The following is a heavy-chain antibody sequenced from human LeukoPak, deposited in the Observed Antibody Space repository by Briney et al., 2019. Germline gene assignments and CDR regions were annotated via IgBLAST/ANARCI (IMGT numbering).Heavy chain of an antibody. Sequence: GGSLRLSCAASGFTFSSYAMHWVRQAPGKGLEWVAVISPDGVNHYYADSVKGRFTISRDNSKNTLYMQMYSLRAEDTAVYYCARDSMADFDYWGQGTLVTVSS. CDR1: GFTFSSYA. D-gene: IGHD2-8*01. CDR3: ARDSMADFDY. CDR2: ISPDGVNH. J-gene: IGHJ4*02. V-gene: IGHV3-30-3*01.